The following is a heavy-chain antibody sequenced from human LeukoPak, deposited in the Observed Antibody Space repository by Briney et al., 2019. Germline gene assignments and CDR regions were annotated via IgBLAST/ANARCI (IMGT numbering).Heavy chain of an antibody. D-gene: IGHD5-24*01. CDR3: ARVRRDGYNPYFDY. V-gene: IGHV3-66*02. Sequence: GGSLRLSCAASGFTVSSNYMSWVRQAPGRGLEWVSVIYSGGSTYYAGFVKGRFTISRDNSNNTLYLQMHSLRAEDTAVYYCARVRRDGYNPYFDYWGQGTLVTVSS. J-gene: IGHJ4*02. CDR2: IYSGGST. CDR1: GFTVSSNY.